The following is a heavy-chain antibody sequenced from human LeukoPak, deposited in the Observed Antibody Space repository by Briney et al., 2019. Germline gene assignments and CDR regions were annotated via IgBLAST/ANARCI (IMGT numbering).Heavy chain of an antibody. CDR2: ISYDGSNK. CDR1: GFTFSSYA. V-gene: IGHV3-30-3*01. CDR3: ARDQAVKDGEVDY. J-gene: IGHJ4*02. Sequence: GGSLRLSCAASGFTFSSYAMHWVRQAPGKGLEWVAVISYDGSNKYYADSVKGRFTISRDNSKNTLYLQMNSLRAEDTAVYYCARDQAVKDGEVDYWGQGTLVTVSS. D-gene: IGHD6-19*01.